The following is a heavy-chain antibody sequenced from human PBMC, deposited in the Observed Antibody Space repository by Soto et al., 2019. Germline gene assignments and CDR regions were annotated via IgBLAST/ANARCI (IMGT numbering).Heavy chain of an antibody. CDR2: INHSGST. CDR3: ARGVPNPTYYDFWSGYSYYFDY. CDR1: GGSFSGYY. V-gene: IGHV4-34*01. J-gene: IGHJ4*02. D-gene: IGHD3-3*01. Sequence: SETLSLTCAVYGGSFSGYYWSWIRQPPGKGLEWIGEINHSGSTNYNPSLKSRVTISVDTSKNQFSLKLSSVTAADTAVYYCARGVPNPTYYDFWSGYSYYFDYWGQGTLVTVS.